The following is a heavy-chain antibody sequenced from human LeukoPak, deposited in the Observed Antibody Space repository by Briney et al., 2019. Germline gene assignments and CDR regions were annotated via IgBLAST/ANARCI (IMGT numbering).Heavy chain of an antibody. CDR2: IYPGDSDT. V-gene: IGHV5-51*01. Sequence: GESLKISCKASGYRFTSYWIGWVRQMPGKGLEWMGIIYPGDSDTRYSPSFQGQVTISADKSISTAYLQWSSLKASDTAMYYCARPEEHGDYVHDAFDIWGQGTMVTDSS. CDR1: GYRFTSYW. J-gene: IGHJ3*02. CDR3: ARPEEHGDYVHDAFDI. D-gene: IGHD4-17*01.